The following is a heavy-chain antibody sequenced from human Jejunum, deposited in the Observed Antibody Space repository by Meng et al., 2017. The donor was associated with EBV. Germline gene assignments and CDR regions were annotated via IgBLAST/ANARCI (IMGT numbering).Heavy chain of an antibody. V-gene: IGHV3-30-3*01. CDR1: GFTFRGHA. CDR2: ISNDGNNK. Sequence: QVQLVESGGGVVQPGRSLRLSWAASGFTFRGHAMQWVRQAPGKGLKWVALISNDGNNKYYADSVKGRFTISRDNSKNTLYLQMNSLRVDDTALYYCTREWGADYWGQGTLVTVSS. CDR3: TREWGADY. J-gene: IGHJ4*02. D-gene: IGHD3-16*01.